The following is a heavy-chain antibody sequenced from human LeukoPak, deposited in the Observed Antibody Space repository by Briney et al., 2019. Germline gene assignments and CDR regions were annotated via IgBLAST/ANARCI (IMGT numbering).Heavy chain of an antibody. CDR2: IYYSGST. V-gene: IGHV4-59*01. J-gene: IGHJ3*02. CDR3: ARDLPNYYDSVPPRPGAFDI. Sequence: SETLSLTCTVSGGSISNYYWSWIRQPPGKGLEWIGYIYYSGSTNYNPPLKSRVTISVDTSKNQFSLKLSSVTAADTAVYYCARDLPNYYDSVPPRPGAFDIWGQGTMVTVSS. D-gene: IGHD3-22*01. CDR1: GGSISNYY.